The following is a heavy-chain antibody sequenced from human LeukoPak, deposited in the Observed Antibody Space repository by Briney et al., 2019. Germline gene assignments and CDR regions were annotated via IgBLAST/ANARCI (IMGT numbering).Heavy chain of an antibody. D-gene: IGHD3-10*01. V-gene: IGHV3-30*18. CDR1: GFTFSSYG. CDR3: AKDPGQSFDY. J-gene: IGHJ4*02. CDR2: ISYDGSNK. Sequence: GGSLRLSCAASGFTFSSYGMHWVRQAPGKGLEWVAVISYDGSNKYYADSAKGRFTISRDISKNTLYLQMNSLRAEDTAVYYCAKDPGQSFDYWGQGTLVTVSS.